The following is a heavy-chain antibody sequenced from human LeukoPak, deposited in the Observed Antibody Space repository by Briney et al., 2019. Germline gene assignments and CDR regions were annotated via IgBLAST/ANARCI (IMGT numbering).Heavy chain of an antibody. D-gene: IGHD3-3*01. J-gene: IGHJ4*02. CDR2: ISGSGGST. CDR3: AKDDDDRPWGGYYPYFDY. V-gene: IGHV3-23*01. CDR1: GFTFSSYA. Sequence: GGSLRLSCAASGFTFSSYAMSWVRQAPGKGLEWVSAISGSGGSTYYADSVKGRFTISRDNSKNTLYLQMNSLRAEDTAVYYCAKDDDDRPWGGYYPYFDYWGQGTLVTVSS.